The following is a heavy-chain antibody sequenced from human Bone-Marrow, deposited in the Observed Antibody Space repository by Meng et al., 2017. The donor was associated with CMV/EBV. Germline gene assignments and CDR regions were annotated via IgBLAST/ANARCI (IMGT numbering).Heavy chain of an antibody. D-gene: IGHD1-14*01. CDR2: IYSGGGTT. V-gene: IGHV3-23*03. J-gene: IGHJ4*02. CDR3: AKLQVTELFDS. CDR1: GFTFSSYA. Sequence: GGSLRLSCAASGFTFSSYAMSWVRQAPGKGPECVSVIYSGGGTTFYADSVKGRFTISRDNSKNTLYLQMSSLRAEDTAVYYCAKLQVTELFDSWGRGALVTVSS.